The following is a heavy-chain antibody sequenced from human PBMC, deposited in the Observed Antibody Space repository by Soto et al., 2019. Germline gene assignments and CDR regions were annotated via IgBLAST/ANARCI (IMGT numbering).Heavy chain of an antibody. Sequence: EVQLVESGGVLVQPGESLRLSCAASGFTFSTFGMNWVRQAPGKGLEWISYISVTSTTIHYADSVKGRFAISRDNAKNSVYLEMDSLRVEDTAVYYCARDVAMTGVFDYWGPGTLVTVSP. D-gene: IGHD3-9*01. V-gene: IGHV3-48*01. CDR2: ISVTSTTI. CDR3: ARDVAMTGVFDY. CDR1: GFTFSTFG. J-gene: IGHJ4*02.